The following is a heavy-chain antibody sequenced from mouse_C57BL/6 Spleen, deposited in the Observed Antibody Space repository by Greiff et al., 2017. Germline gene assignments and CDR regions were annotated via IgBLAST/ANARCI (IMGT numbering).Heavy chain of an antibody. Sequence: QVQLQQPGAELVRPGTSVKLSCKASGYTFTSYWMHWVKQRPGQGLEWIGVIDPSDSYTNYNQKFKGKATLTVDTSSSTAYMQVSSLTSEDSAVYYCASSLDYYGSSYWYFDVWGTGTTVTVSS. CDR3: ASSLDYYGSSYWYFDV. D-gene: IGHD1-1*01. CDR2: IDPSDSYT. V-gene: IGHV1-59*01. CDR1: GYTFTSYW. J-gene: IGHJ1*03.